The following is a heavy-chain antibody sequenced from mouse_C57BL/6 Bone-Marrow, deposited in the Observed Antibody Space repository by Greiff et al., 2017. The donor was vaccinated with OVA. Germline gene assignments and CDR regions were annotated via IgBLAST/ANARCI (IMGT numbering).Heavy chain of an antibody. J-gene: IGHJ4*01. V-gene: IGHV1-54*01. CDR1: GYAFTNYL. CDR3: ARSHYAMDY. Sequence: QVHVKQSGAELVRPGTSVKVSCKASGYAFTNYLIEWVKQRPGQGLEWIGVLNPGSGGTNYNEKFKGKATLTADKSSSTAYMQLSSLTSEDSAVYFCARSHYAMDYWGQGTSVTVSS. CDR2: LNPGSGGT.